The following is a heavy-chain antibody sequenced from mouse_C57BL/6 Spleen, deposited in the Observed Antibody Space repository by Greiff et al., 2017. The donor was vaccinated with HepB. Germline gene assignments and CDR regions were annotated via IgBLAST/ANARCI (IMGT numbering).Heavy chain of an antibody. J-gene: IGHJ4*01. CDR2: ISSGSNTI. D-gene: IGHD1-2*01. V-gene: IGHV5-17*01. Sequence: EVKLQESGGGLVKPGGSLKLSCAASGFTFSDYGMHWVRQAPEKGLEWVAYISSGSNTIYYADTVKGRFTISRDNAKNTLFLQMTSLRSEDTAMYYCARGYPYAMDYWGQGTSVTVSS. CDR1: GFTFSDYG. CDR3: ARGYPYAMDY.